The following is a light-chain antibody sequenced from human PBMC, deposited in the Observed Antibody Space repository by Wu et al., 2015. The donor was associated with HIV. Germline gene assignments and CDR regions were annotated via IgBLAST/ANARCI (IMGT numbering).Light chain of an antibody. V-gene: IGKV3-15*01. CDR3: QQYDIWPPYT. CDR1: QSVSSN. CDR2: GAS. J-gene: IGKJ2*01. Sequence: EIVMTQSPATLSVSLGKRATLSCRASQSVSSNLAWYQQKPGQAPRLLIYGASTRATGIPARFSGSGSVTEFTLTISSMQSEDFAVYYCQQYDIWPPYTFGQGTKLEIK.